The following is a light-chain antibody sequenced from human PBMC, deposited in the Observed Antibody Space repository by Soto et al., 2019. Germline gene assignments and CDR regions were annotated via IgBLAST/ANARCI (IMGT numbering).Light chain of an antibody. J-gene: IGKJ4*01. CDR3: QQYNSYPLT. CDR1: QSISSW. V-gene: IGKV1-5*03. Sequence: DIQMPQSPSTLSASVGDRVTITCRASQSISSWLAWYQQKPGKAPNLLIYKASSLESGVPSRFSGSGSGTDFTLTISSLQPDDFATYYCQQYNSYPLTIGGGTKVDIK. CDR2: KAS.